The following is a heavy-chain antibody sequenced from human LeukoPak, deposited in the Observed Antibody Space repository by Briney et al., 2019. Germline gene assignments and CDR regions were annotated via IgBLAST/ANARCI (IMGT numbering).Heavy chain of an antibody. Sequence: ASVKVSCKASGYTFTDFAMNWVRQAPGQGLEWMGWIHTNTGNPTYAQGFTGRYVFSLDTSVSTASLQISSVRAEDSAVYYCARKNVFDCFDIWGQGTRVTVSS. V-gene: IGHV7-4-1*01. CDR1: GYTFTDFA. D-gene: IGHD2-21*01. CDR3: ARKNVFDCFDI. CDR2: IHTNTGNP. J-gene: IGHJ3*02.